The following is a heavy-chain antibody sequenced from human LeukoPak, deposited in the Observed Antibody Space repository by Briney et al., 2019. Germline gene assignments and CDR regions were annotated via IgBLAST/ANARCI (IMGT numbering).Heavy chain of an antibody. Sequence: TGGSLRLSCAASEFSLSSYWMHWVRQIPGKGLVWVSRVSSGDAMSTNYADSVKGRFTISRDNAKNTLYLAMNSLRAEDTAVYHCARALAGSRNALEIWGQGTMVTVSS. CDR3: ARALAGSRNALEI. CDR1: EFSLSSYW. V-gene: IGHV3-74*01. D-gene: IGHD6-13*01. CDR2: VSSGDAMST. J-gene: IGHJ3*02.